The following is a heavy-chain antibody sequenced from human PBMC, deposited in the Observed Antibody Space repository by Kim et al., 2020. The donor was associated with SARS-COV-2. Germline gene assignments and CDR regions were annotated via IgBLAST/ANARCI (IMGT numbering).Heavy chain of an antibody. CDR3: AREGNVLLWFGEFRVFDY. CDR1: GGSISSGGYY. J-gene: IGHJ4*02. Sequence: SETLSLTCTVSGGSISSGGYYWSWIRKHPGKGLEWIGYIYYSGSTYYNPSLKSRVTISVDTSKNQFSLKLSSVTAADTAVYYCAREGNVLLWFGEFRVFDYWGQGTLVTVSS. V-gene: IGHV4-31*03. CDR2: IYYSGST. D-gene: IGHD3-10*01.